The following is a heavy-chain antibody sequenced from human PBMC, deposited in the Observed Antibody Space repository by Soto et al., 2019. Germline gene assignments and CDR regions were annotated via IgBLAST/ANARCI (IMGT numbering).Heavy chain of an antibody. V-gene: IGHV1-69*13. J-gene: IGHJ3*02. Sequence: SVKVSCKASGGTFSSYAISWVRQAPGQGLEWMGGIIPIFGTANYAQKFQGRVTITADESTSTAYMELSSLRSEDTAVYYCARVSPDGYNDAFDIWGQGKMVTVSS. CDR1: GGTFSSYA. D-gene: IGHD5-12*01. CDR2: IIPIFGTA. CDR3: ARVSPDGYNDAFDI.